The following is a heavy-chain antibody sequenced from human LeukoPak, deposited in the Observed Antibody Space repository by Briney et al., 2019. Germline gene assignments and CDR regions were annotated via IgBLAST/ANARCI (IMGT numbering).Heavy chain of an antibody. CDR3: TKKRTTSVTDWFDP. J-gene: IGHJ5*02. CDR2: INSDGSNT. Sequence: SGGSLRLSCAASGFTLSSYWMHWVRQAPGKGLVWVSCINSDGSNTRYADSVKGRFTISRDNSKNTLFLQMNSLRVEDTATYYCTKKRTTSVTDWFDPWGQGTLVTVSS. V-gene: IGHV3-74*01. D-gene: IGHD4-17*01. CDR1: GFTLSSYW.